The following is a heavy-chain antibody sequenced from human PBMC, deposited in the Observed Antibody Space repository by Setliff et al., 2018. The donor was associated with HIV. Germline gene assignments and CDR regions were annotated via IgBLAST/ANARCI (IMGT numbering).Heavy chain of an antibody. CDR1: GFTFGDYA. Sequence: GGSLRLSCTASGFTFGDYAMSWVRQAPGKGLEWVGFIRSKAYGGTTEYAASVKDRFTVSRDDSKSIAYLQINSLKTEDTAVYYCTTGARGRLRYFDWSDYMDVWGKGTTVTVSS. CDR3: TTGARGRLRYFDWSDYMDV. D-gene: IGHD3-9*01. CDR2: IRSKAYGGTT. V-gene: IGHV3-49*04. J-gene: IGHJ6*03.